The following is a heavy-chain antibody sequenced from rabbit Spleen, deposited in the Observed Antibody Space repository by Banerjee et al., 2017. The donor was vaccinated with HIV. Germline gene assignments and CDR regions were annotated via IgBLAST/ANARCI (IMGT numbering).Heavy chain of an antibody. D-gene: IGHD4-1*01. CDR1: GIDFTKYY. V-gene: IGHV1S7*01. J-gene: IGHJ3*01. CDR2: IYAAKGST. CDR3: ARAIVPWLGLTRLDL. Sequence: QSLEESGGGLVQPGGSLTLSCKASGIDFTKYYITWVRQAPGKGLEWIGIIYAAKGSTDYASWVNGRFTISSDNAQSTVDLKMTSLTAAGTATYFCARAIVPWLGLTRLDLWGPGTLVTVS.